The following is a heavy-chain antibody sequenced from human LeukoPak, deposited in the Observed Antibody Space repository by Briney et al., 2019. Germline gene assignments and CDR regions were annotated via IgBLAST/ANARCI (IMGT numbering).Heavy chain of an antibody. CDR3: AKDKAVTTSGFDY. CDR1: GFTLSNYA. J-gene: IGHJ4*02. Sequence: GGSLRLSCTTSGFTLSNYAFSWVRQAPGEGLDWVSAITTGTIAYYGDSVKGRFTISRDNSKNTLYLQMDSLRAEDTAVYHCAKDKAVTTSGFDYWGQGTLVTVSS. V-gene: IGHV3-23*01. CDR2: ITTGTIA. D-gene: IGHD4-11*01.